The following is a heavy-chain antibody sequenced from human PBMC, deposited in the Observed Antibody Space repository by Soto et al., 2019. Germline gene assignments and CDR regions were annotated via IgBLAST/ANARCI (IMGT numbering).Heavy chain of an antibody. J-gene: IGHJ5*02. Sequence: QVQLQESGPGLVKPSQTLSLTCTVSGGSISSGDYYWSWIRQPPGKGLEWIGYIYYSGSTYYNPSLKTRVTITGDTSKNQFSLKLSSVTAADTAVYYCARGWDCSGGSCYSSFWFDPWGQGTLVTVSS. CDR3: ARGWDCSGGSCYSSFWFDP. CDR2: IYYSGST. V-gene: IGHV4-30-4*01. D-gene: IGHD2-15*01. CDR1: GGSISSGDYY.